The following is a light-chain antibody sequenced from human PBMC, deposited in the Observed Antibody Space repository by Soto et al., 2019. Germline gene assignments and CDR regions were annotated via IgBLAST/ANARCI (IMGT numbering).Light chain of an antibody. CDR1: QSVSNNY. CDR3: QQHGTSPIT. V-gene: IGKV3-20*01. CDR2: GAS. J-gene: IGKJ5*01. Sequence: EIVLTQSPGTLSLSPGERATLSCRASQSVSNNYLAWYQQKPGQAPRLLIYGASNRATGIPDRFSGSGSGTDSTLTISRLEPEDFAVYYCQQHGTSPITFGQGTRLEIK.